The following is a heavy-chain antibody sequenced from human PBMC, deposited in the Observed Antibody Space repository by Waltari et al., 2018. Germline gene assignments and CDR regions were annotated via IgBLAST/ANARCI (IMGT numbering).Heavy chain of an antibody. Sequence: QVQLQESGPGLVKPSETLSLTCAVSGYSISSGYYWGWIRQPPGTGLEWMGGIIPSFGTANNAQKFQSRVTITTDEATSTAYMELSSLRSEDTAVYYCARVPEYSSSADYYYYMDVWGKGTTVTVSS. CDR1: GYSISSGY. V-gene: IGHV1-69*01. CDR3: ARVPEYSSSADYYYYMDV. CDR2: IIPSFGTA. D-gene: IGHD6-6*01. J-gene: IGHJ6*03.